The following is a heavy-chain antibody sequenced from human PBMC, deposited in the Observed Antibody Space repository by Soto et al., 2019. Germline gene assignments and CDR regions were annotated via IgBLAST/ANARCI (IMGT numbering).Heavy chain of an antibody. Sequence: QVQLVQSGAEVKKPGSSVKVSCKASGGTFSSYAISWVRQAPGQGLEWMGGIIPIFVTTNYGQKFQGRVTITADESTSTAYMELSSLRSEDTAVYYCASPTKPLYYYYGMDVWGQGTTVTVSS. D-gene: IGHD1-1*01. CDR2: IIPIFVTT. CDR1: GGTFSSYA. V-gene: IGHV1-69*12. CDR3: ASPTKPLYYYYGMDV. J-gene: IGHJ6*02.